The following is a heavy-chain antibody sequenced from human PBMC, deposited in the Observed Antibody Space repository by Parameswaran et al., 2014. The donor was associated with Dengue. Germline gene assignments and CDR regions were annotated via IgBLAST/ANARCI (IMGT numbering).Heavy chain of an antibody. CDR3: ARGRRLGAGMDV. CDR1: GGSFSGYY. J-gene: IGHJ6*02. V-gene: IGHV4-34*01. CDR2: INHSGST. D-gene: IGHD7-27*01. Sequence: ASETLSLTCAVYGGSFSGYYWSWIRQPPGKGLEWIGEINHSGSTNYNPSLKSRVTISVDTSKNQFSLKLSSVTAADTAVYYCARGRRLGAGMDVWGQGTTVTVSS.